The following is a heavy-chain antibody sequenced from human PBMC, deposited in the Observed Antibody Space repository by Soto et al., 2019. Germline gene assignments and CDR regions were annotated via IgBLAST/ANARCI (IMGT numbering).Heavy chain of an antibody. D-gene: IGHD6-13*01. V-gene: IGHV1-2*02. CDR1: RYTFTDYY. CDR2: INPNSGGT. Sequence: QVQLVQSGAEVKKPWASVKVSCKASRYTFTDYYIHWVRQAPGQGLEWMGWINPNSGGTNYAQRFQGRDTMRRYPSRNTTYMDQRRLNFAATAVNPDDTAISYWARGDSTNRLPYLDYWGHGTLVSVSS. J-gene: IGHJ4*01. CDR3: DTAISYWARGDSTNRLPYLDY.